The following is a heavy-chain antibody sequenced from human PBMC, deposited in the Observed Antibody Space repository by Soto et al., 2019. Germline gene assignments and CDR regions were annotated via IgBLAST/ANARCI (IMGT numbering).Heavy chain of an antibody. J-gene: IGHJ2*01. CDR2: ISAYNGNT. CDR3: ARDSGGYCSGGSCYSDWYLDL. D-gene: IGHD2-15*01. V-gene: IGHV1-18*01. Sequence: QVQLVQSGAEVKKPGASVKVSCKASGYTFTSYGISWVRQAPGQGLEWMGWISAYNGNTNYAQTRQGRVTMTTDTSTSTAYMERRSLRSDDTAVYYCARDSGGYCSGGSCYSDWYLDLWGRGTLVTVSS. CDR1: GYTFTSYG.